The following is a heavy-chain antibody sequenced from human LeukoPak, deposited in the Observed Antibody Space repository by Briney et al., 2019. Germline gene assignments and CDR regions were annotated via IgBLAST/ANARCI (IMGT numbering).Heavy chain of an antibody. J-gene: IGHJ6*02. CDR2: IYYSGST. D-gene: IGHD3-10*01. CDR3: ARVGGSEYYYGMDV. V-gene: IGHV4-59*01. Sequence: TLSLTCTVSGGSISSYYWSWIRQPPGKGLEWIGYIYYSGSTNYNPSLKSRVTISVDTSKNQFSLKLSSVTAADTAVYYCARVGGSEYYYGMDVWGQGTTVTVSS. CDR1: GGSISSYY.